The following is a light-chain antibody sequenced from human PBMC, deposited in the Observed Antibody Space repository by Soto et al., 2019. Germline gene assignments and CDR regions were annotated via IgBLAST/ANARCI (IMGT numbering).Light chain of an antibody. J-gene: IGKJ4*01. CDR3: QQSYNTPLT. V-gene: IGKV1-39*01. CDR2: GTS. Sequence: DIQMTQSPSSLSASVGDKVTITCRSSQSIGRYLNWYQQKPGNAPVFLIYGTSNLRTGVPSRFSRSESGTDFTHTISSLQVEHLATYYWQQSYNTPLTFGGGTKVDIK. CDR1: QSIGRY.